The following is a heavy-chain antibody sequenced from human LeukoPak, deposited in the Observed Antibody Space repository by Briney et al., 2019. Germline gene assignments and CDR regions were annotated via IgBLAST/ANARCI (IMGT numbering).Heavy chain of an antibody. V-gene: IGHV1-69*13. J-gene: IGHJ4*02. CDR3: ARGYCSSTSCYYINY. D-gene: IGHD2-2*01. CDR1: GYTFTSYY. CDR2: IIPIFGTA. Sequence: SVKVSCKASGYTFTSYYMHWVRQAPGQGLEWMGGIIPIFGTANYAQKFQGRVTITADESTSTAYMELSSLRSEDTAVYYCARGYCSSTSCYYINYWGQGTLVTVSS.